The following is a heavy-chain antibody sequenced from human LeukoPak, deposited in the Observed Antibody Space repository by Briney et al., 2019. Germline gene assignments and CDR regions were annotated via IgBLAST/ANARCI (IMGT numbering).Heavy chain of an antibody. CDR2: ISGSGGST. D-gene: IGHD1-26*01. CDR3: AKDRELPICVSFDY. V-gene: IGHV3-23*01. CDR1: GFTFSSYA. Sequence: QTGGSLRPSCAASGFTFSSYAMSWVRQAPGKGLEWVSAISGSGGSTYYADSVKGRFTISRDNSKNTLYLQMNSLRAEDTAVYYCAKDRELPICVSFDYWGQGTLVTVSS. J-gene: IGHJ4*02.